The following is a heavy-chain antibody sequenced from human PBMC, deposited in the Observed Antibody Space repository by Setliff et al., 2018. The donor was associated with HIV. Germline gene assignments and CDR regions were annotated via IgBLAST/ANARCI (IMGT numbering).Heavy chain of an antibody. V-gene: IGHV1-18*01. D-gene: IGHD3-9*01. CDR3: ARAPMTYYDILTGFSN. CDR2: ISGYSGHT. CDR1: GYTFSGYD. Sequence: ASVKVSCKASGYTFSGYDVAWVRQAPGQGLEWMGWISGYSGHTSYAQKIQGRVTMTTDTSTSTAYMELRSLRSDDTAVYYCARAPMTYYDILTGFSNWGQGTLVTVSS. J-gene: IGHJ4*02.